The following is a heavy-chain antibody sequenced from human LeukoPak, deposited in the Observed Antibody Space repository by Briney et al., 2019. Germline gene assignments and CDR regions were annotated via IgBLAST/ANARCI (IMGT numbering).Heavy chain of an antibody. Sequence: GGSLRLSCEASGFKFSAYGMHWVRQAPGKGLEWVAFIQDDGTDKYAESVKGRFTISRHNSKNSLSMQMNSLRPEDTAVYYCAKTAFAFMDSYYFYYMGVWGKGTTVTVSS. J-gene: IGHJ6*03. D-gene: IGHD3/OR15-3a*01. CDR2: IQDDGTD. CDR1: GFKFSAYG. V-gene: IGHV3-30*02. CDR3: AKTAFAFMDSYYFYYMGV.